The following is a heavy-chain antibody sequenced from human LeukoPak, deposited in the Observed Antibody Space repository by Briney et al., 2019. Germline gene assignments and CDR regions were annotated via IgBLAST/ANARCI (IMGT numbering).Heavy chain of an antibody. CDR3: VREGFDY. J-gene: IGHJ4*01. CDR1: GLKFDDYG. Sequence: PGGSLRLSCAASGLKFDDYGLNWVRQAPGKGPEWVSGINWNGGSSGYADSVKGRFTISRDNAKNSVYLQMNSLRVEDTALYHCVREGFDYWGHGILVTVSS. CDR2: INWNGGSS. V-gene: IGHV3-20*01.